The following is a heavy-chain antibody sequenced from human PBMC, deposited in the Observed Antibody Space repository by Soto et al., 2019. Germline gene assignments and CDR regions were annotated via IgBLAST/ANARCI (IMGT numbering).Heavy chain of an antibody. Sequence: SVKVSSKASGGTFTRYTFTWLRQAPGQGLEWMGRIIPILDIPNYAQNFQGRVTITADKSTSTAYMELSSLRSDDTAVYYCVCIFRGVLVLGIFPPGGVICGWDVW. J-gene: IGHJ6*01. CDR2: IIPILDIP. CDR1: GGTFTRYT. V-gene: IGHV1-69*02. D-gene: IGHD2-8*02. CDR3: VCIFRGVLVLGIFPPGGVICGWDV.